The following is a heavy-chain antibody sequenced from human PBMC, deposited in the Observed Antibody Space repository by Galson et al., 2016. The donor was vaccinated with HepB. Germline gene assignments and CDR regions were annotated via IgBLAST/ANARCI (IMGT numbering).Heavy chain of an antibody. V-gene: IGHV1-46*01. D-gene: IGHD2-2*01. CDR1: GYSFTKYY. CDR2: INPSDGTT. J-gene: IGHJ4*02. CDR3: ARAFSETAVGDLAH. Sequence: SVKVSCKASGYSFTKYYMHWVRQAPGQGFEGMGIINPSDGTTTYAQTFQGRLTMTRDTSTTTVHMELSSLRSDDTAVYYCARAFSETAVGDLAHWGQGTQVIVSA.